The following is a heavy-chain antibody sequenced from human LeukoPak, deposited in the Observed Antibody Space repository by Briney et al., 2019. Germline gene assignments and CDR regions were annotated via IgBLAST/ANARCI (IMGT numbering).Heavy chain of an antibody. Sequence: GGSLRLSCAASGFTFSNYWMTWVRHAPGKGLEWVATIKQDGGEKYYVDSVKGRFTISRDNAKNSLSLQMSSLRAEDTAVYYCARQGYYGSGSYHRPFDYWGQGTLVTVSS. CDR2: IKQDGGEK. J-gene: IGHJ4*02. CDR3: ARQGYYGSGSYHRPFDY. CDR1: GFTFSNYW. D-gene: IGHD3-10*01. V-gene: IGHV3-7*01.